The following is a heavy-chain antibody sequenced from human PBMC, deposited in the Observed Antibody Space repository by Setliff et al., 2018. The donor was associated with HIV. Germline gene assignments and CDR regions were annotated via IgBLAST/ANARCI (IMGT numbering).Heavy chain of an antibody. D-gene: IGHD6-19*01. Sequence: GGSLRLSCAASGFTFRNYGMHWVRQAPGKGLEWVAFIRWDGSDKFYADSVKGRFTISRDNSKNTLFLQMNGLRPEDTAVYYCAKDYSSGWYRHFDYWGQGTLVTVSS. CDR2: IRWDGSDK. CDR3: AKDYSSGWYRHFDY. V-gene: IGHV3-30*02. J-gene: IGHJ4*02. CDR1: GFTFRNYG.